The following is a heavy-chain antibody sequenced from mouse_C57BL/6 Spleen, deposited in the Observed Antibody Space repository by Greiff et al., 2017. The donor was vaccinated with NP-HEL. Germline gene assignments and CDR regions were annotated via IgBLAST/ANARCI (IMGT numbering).Heavy chain of an antibody. CDR1: GFTFSSYG. CDR2: ISSGGSYT. D-gene: IGHD3-3*01. CDR3: AREGDPCFAY. J-gene: IGHJ3*01. Sequence: EVQLVESGGDLVKPGGSLKLSCAASGFTFSSYGMSWVRQTPDKRLEWVATISSGGSYTYYPDSVKGRYTISRDNAKNTLYLKMSSLKSEDTAMYYCAREGDPCFAYWGQGTLVTVSA. V-gene: IGHV5-6*01.